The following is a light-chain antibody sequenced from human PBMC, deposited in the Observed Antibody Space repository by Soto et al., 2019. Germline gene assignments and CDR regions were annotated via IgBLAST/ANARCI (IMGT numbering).Light chain of an antibody. CDR1: QSVSSN. CDR2: GAS. CDR3: QQYNNCWT. J-gene: IGKJ1*01. V-gene: IGKV3-15*01. Sequence: EIVMTQSPATLSVSPGERATRSCRASQSVSSNLAWYQQKPGQAPRLLIYGASTRATGIPARFSGSGSGTEFTLTISSLQSEDFAVYYCQQYNNCWTFGQGTKVDIK.